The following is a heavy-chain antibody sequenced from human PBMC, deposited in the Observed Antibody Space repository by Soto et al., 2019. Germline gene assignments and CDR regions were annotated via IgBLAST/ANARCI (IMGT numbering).Heavy chain of an antibody. CDR1: GGTFSRYT. V-gene: IGHV1-69*01. J-gene: IGHJ4*02. CDR3: ARNGTLYGRNGYYYPY. D-gene: IGHD3-22*01. CDR2: ITPMFGTP. Sequence: QVQLVQSGAEVKKPGSSVKVSCKASGGTFSRYTITWVRQAPGQGLEWMGGITPMFGTPNYAQKFQGRVTVTADESTGTGHKGLSRLRSGDTAMYFFARNGTLYGRNGYYYPYWGQGTLVTVSS.